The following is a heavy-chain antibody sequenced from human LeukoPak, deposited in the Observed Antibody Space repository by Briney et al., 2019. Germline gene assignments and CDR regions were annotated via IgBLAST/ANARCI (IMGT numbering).Heavy chain of an antibody. CDR3: ARDPYYGSGGYRYGMDV. CDR2: ISSYTGNT. Sequence: ASVKVSCKASGYTFTNYGLSWVRQAPGQGLEWMGWISSYTGNTNYAQKLQGRVTLTRNTSISTAYMELSSLRSEDTAVYYCARDPYYGSGGYRYGMDVWGKGTTVTISS. J-gene: IGHJ6*04. CDR1: GYTFTNYG. D-gene: IGHD3-10*01. V-gene: IGHV1-18*01.